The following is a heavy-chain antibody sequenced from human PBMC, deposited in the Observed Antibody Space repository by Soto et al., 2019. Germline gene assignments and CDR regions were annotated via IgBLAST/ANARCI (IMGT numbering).Heavy chain of an antibody. V-gene: IGHV4-34*01. CDR3: ARGRTEIATRWFDS. D-gene: IGHD1-1*01. CDR2: ITNSGST. CDR1: GGSVSDSY. Sequence: SETLSLTCAVFGGSVSDSYWSWIRQSPEKGLEWIGEITNSGSTYYNPSLKSRVTISGDTSKNQFSLEVRSVTAADPAVYFCARGRTEIATRWFDSCGQRTLVTVSS. J-gene: IGHJ5*01.